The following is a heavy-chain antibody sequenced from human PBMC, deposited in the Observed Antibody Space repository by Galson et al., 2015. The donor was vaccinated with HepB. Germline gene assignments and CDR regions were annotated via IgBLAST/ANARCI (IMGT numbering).Heavy chain of an antibody. CDR1: GFIFSDYW. V-gene: IGHV3-7*03. D-gene: IGHD3-10*01. Sequence: SLRLSCAASGFIFSDYWMSWVRQAPGKGLEWVANIKQDGSEKYYVDSVKGRSTISRDNAKNSLYLQMNSLRAEDTAVYYCARPSKDSGSYFRNSWGQGTLVTVSS. J-gene: IGHJ4*02. CDR3: ARPSKDSGSYFRNS. CDR2: IKQDGSEK.